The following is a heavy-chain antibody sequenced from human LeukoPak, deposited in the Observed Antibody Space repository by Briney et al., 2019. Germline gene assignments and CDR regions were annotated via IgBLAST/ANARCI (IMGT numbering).Heavy chain of an antibody. CDR1: GFTFSSYG. Sequence: PGGSLRLSCAASGFTFSSYGMHWVRQAPGKGLEWVAVISYDGSNKYYADSVKGRFTISRDNSKNTLYLQMNSLRAEDTAVYYCAKDGLSSGWYFPYYYYMDVWGKGTTVTISS. CDR3: AKDGLSSGWYFPYYYYMDV. J-gene: IGHJ6*03. D-gene: IGHD6-19*01. V-gene: IGHV3-30*18. CDR2: ISYDGSNK.